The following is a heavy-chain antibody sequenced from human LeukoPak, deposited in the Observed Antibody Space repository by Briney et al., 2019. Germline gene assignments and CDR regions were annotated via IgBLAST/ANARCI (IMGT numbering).Heavy chain of an antibody. V-gene: IGHV3-23*01. CDR1: RFTFNSYA. CDR3: ARNENSGWGYFDY. CDR2: IGGSNGIT. J-gene: IGHJ4*02. D-gene: IGHD5-12*01. Sequence: GGSLRLSCAASRFTFNSYAMSWVRQAPGKGLEWVSVIGGSNGITFYVGSVKGRFTISRDNSKDTLYLQMNSLRAEDTAVYYCARNENSGWGYFDYWGQGTLITVSS.